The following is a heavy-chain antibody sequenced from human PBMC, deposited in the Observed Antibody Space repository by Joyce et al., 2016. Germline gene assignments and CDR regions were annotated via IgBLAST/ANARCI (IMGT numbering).Heavy chain of an antibody. Sequence: EVQLLESGGALVQPGGSLRLSCAASGFTFSSSTMSWVRQAPGKGLEWVSGFSASSGNTYYADSVKGRFTISRDISKNTLYLQMNSLRAEDTAVYYCAKGAKGSGTSVYWGQGTLVTVSS. J-gene: IGHJ4*02. D-gene: IGHD3-10*01. CDR2: FSASSGNT. V-gene: IGHV3-23*01. CDR3: AKGAKGSGTSVY. CDR1: GFTFSSST.